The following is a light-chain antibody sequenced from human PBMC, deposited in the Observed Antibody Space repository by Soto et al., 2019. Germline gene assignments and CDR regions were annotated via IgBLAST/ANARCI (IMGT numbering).Light chain of an antibody. CDR2: GAS. V-gene: IGKV1-12*01. CDR1: QAFSNL. CDR3: QQATISPLT. J-gene: IGKJ4*01. Sequence: DIQMTQSPSSVSASVGDRVIITCRASQAFSNLLAWYQQKPGKAPKLLIYGASTLQGGGPSRFSGSESGTDFTLTFSSLQPEDSATYYCQQATISPLTFGGGTEVEIK.